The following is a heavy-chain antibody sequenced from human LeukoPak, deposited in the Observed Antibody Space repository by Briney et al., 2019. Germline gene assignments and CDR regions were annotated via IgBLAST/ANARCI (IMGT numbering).Heavy chain of an antibody. D-gene: IGHD3-10*01. Sequence: ASVKVSCKASGYTFTGHYIHWVREAPGQGLEWLGWINPNRGVTNYAQKFQGRVTMTRDTSTSTVYMELSSLRSEDTAVYYCARDYYGSGSYYNQYDYWGQGTLVTVSS. CDR3: ARDYYGSGSYYNQYDY. CDR1: GYTFTGHY. J-gene: IGHJ4*02. V-gene: IGHV1-2*02. CDR2: INPNRGVT.